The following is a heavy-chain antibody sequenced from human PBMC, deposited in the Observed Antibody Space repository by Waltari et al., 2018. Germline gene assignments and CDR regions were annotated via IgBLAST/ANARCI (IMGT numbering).Heavy chain of an antibody. CDR3: AGHVGKWGFDY. Sequence: QVQLQESGAGLVKPSETLSLTCTVSGDSMNSYYWSWVRQPPGRGLEWLANIHYGGGTKFHPSLKSRVTISVDTSKNQFSLKLTSVTAADTAVYFCAGHVGKWGFDYWGQGILVTVSS. D-gene: IGHD7-27*01. J-gene: IGHJ4*02. CDR1: GDSMNSYY. V-gene: IGHV4-59*08. CDR2: IHYGGGT.